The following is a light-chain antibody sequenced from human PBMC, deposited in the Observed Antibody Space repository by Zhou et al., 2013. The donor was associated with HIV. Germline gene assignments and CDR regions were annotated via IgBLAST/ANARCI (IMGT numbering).Light chain of an antibody. V-gene: IGKV1-13*02. Sequence: AIQLTQSPSSLSASVGGRVTITCRASQVINTALAWYQQKPGKAPKLLIYDVSSLESGVPSRFSGSGSGTDFTLTISSLQPEDFATYYCQQAHSFPLTFGGGTKVEIK. CDR2: DVS. J-gene: IGKJ4*01. CDR1: QVINTA. CDR3: QQAHSFPLT.